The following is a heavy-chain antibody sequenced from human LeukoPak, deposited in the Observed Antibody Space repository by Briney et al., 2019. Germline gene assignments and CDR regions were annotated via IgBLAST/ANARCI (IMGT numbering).Heavy chain of an antibody. CDR1: GYTFTSHG. D-gene: IGHD6-19*01. V-gene: IGHV1-18*01. Sequence: ASVKVSCKTSGYTFTSHGISWVRQAPGQGLEWVGWISPYNGNTNYAQKLQGRVTLTTDTSTSTAYMELRSLSSDDTAVYYCARDLSVSGSGWPEEDYWGQGTLVTVSS. J-gene: IGHJ4*02. CDR2: ISPYNGNT. CDR3: ARDLSVSGSGWPEEDY.